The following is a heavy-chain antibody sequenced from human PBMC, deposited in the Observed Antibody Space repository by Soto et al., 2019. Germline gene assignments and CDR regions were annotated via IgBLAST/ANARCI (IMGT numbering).Heavy chain of an antibody. Sequence: EVQLVPSGAEVKQPGESLRISCQGSGYSFSDYYVNWVRHLPGKGLEWMGTIDPRDSHPNYSPSFQGHVAISVDESTNTAYLQWSSLKASDTAIYYCARQSPYTGSYYVLLDHWGQGTRVTVSS. V-gene: IGHV5-10-1*03. CDR1: GYSFSDYY. J-gene: IGHJ4*02. D-gene: IGHD1-26*01. CDR3: ARQSPYTGSYYVLLDH. CDR2: IDPRDSHP.